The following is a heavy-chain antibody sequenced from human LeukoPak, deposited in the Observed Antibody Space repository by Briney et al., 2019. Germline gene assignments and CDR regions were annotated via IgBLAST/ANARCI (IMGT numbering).Heavy chain of an antibody. D-gene: IGHD3-16*02. CDR3: ARDGRFRGELSLYPDY. Sequence: SETLSLTCTVSGGSISSSSYYWGWIRQPPGKGLEWIGSIYYSGSTYYNPSLKSRVTISVDTSKNQFSLKLSSVTAADTAVYYCARDGRFRGELSLYPDYWGQGTLVTVSS. CDR1: GGSISSSSYY. J-gene: IGHJ4*02. CDR2: IYYSGST. V-gene: IGHV4-39*07.